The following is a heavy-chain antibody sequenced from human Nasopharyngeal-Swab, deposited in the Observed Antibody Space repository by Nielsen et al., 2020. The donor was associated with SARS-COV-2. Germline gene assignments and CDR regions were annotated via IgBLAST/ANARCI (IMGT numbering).Heavy chain of an antibody. D-gene: IGHD6-19*01. CDR1: GFTFSSYG. CDR3: AKDLSSGWYGWFDP. V-gene: IGHV3-33*06. J-gene: IGHJ5*02. CDR2: IWYDGSNK. Sequence: GESLTISCAASGFTFSSYGMHWVRQAPGKGLEWVAVIWYDGSNKYYADSVKGRFTISRDNSKNTLYLQMNSLRAEDTAVYYCAKDLSSGWYGWFDPWGQGTLVTVSS.